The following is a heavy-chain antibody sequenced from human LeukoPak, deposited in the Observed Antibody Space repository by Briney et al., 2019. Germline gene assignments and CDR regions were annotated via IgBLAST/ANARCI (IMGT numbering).Heavy chain of an antibody. Sequence: GSLILSCAACGFTFSNYWMHWVRQAPGKGLEWVAVISYDGSNKYYADSVKGRFTISRDNSKNTLYLQMNSLRAEDTAVYYCARGLRYYYYYMDVWGKGTTVTVSS. D-gene: IGHD3-10*01. CDR2: ISYDGSNK. CDR1: GFTFSNYW. J-gene: IGHJ6*03. CDR3: ARGLRYYYYYMDV. V-gene: IGHV3-30-3*01.